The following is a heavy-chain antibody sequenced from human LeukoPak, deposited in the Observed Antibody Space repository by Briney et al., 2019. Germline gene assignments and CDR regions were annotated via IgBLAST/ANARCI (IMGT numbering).Heavy chain of an antibody. CDR3: ARSNSETYYNLYYYYYMDF. Sequence: PSETLSLTCTVSGGSINSGNYYWSWIRQPAGKGLEWIGRISTSGSTNYNPSLKSRVTMSVDTSKNQVSLMLSSVTAADTAVYYCARSNSETYYNLYYYYYMDFWGKGITVTISS. J-gene: IGHJ6*03. V-gene: IGHV4-61*02. CDR1: GGSINSGNYY. CDR2: ISTSGST. D-gene: IGHD3-10*01.